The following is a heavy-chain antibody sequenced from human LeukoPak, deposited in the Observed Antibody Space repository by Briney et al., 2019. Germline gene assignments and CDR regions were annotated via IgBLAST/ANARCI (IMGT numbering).Heavy chain of an antibody. CDR1: GGSISSYY. D-gene: IGHD3-10*01. CDR3: ARHLNYGSGSGYYYYGMDV. V-gene: IGHV4-59*08. J-gene: IGHJ6*02. Sequence: SETLSLTCTVSGGSISSYYWSWIRQPPGKGLEWIGYIYYSGSTNYNPSLKSRVTISVDTSKNQFSLKLSSVTAADTAVYYCARHLNYGSGSGYYYYGMDVWGQGTTVTVSS. CDR2: IYYSGST.